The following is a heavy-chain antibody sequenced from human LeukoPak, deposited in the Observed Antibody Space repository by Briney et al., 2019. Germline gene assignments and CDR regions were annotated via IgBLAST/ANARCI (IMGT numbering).Heavy chain of an antibody. CDR1: GGSFSGYY. Sequence: SETLSLTCAVYGGSFSGYYWSWIRQPPGKGLEWIGEINHSGSTNYNPSLKSRVTISVDTSKNQFSLKLSSVTAADTAVYYCARGRRSRGYSYGYYYYMDVLGKGTTVTVSS. CDR2: INHSGST. CDR3: ARGRRSRGYSYGYYYYMDV. V-gene: IGHV4-34*01. D-gene: IGHD5-18*01. J-gene: IGHJ6*03.